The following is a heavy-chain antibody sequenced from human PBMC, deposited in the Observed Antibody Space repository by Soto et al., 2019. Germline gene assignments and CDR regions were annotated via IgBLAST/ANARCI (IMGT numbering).Heavy chain of an antibody. V-gene: IGHV3-30*04. D-gene: IGHD2-15*01. CDR2: VSYDGSNK. CDR3: AKDRGRYCSGGSCYLFDY. CDR1: GFTFSSYA. J-gene: IGHJ4*02. Sequence: QVQLVESGGGVVQPGRSLTLSCAASGFTFSSYAMHWVRQAPGKGLEWVAIVSYDGSNKYYADSVKGLFTISRDNSKNTLYLQMNSVRAKDTAVYYCAKDRGRYCSGGSCYLFDYGGQGTQVTVSS.